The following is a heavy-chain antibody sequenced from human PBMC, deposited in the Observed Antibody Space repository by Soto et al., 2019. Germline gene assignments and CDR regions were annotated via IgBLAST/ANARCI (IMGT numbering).Heavy chain of an antibody. CDR2: MYPGESDT. CDR1: GYTFTSHW. V-gene: IGHV5-51*01. CDR3: ARSGRNAYYNMDV. J-gene: IGHJ6*02. D-gene: IGHD3-16*01. Sequence: PGESLKISCKGSGYTFTSHWIAWVRQMPGKGLEWMGIMYPGESDTRYSPSFQGQVTISADKSISTAYLQWSSLKSSDTAMYYCARSGRNAYYNMDVWGQGTTVTVSS.